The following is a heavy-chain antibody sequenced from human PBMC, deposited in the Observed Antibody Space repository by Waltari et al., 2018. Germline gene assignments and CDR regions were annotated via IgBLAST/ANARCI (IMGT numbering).Heavy chain of an antibody. J-gene: IGHJ4*02. Sequence: EVQLVASGGGLVQPGESLKLSCVVSGLDISPYWMSWVRQAPGKGPEWVANILQDGSEQYYVDSVKGRFTISRDNAKNSLSLHMNSLRVEDTAVYYCATLRYLEDWGQGTLVTVS. CDR1: GLDISPYW. CDR2: ILQDGSEQ. CDR3: ATLRYLED. D-gene: IGHD3-9*01. V-gene: IGHV3-7*03.